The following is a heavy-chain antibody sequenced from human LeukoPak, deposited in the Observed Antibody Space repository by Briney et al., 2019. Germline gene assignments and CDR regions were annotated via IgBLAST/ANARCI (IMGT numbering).Heavy chain of an antibody. CDR2: INSDGSST. J-gene: IGHJ5*02. V-gene: IGHV3-74*01. Sequence: GGLLRLIFAEDGISVRSYWRQWVGEARGKGLVWVSRINSDGSSTSYADSVKGRFTISRDNAKNTLYLQMNSLRAEDTAVYYRARDLFYDIAGAWGQGTLFTVSS. CDR3: ARDLFYDIAGA. D-gene: IGHD3-9*01. CDR1: GISVRSYW.